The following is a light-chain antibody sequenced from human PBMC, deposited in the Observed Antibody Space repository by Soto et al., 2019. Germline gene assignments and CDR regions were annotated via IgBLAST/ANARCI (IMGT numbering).Light chain of an antibody. Sequence: TLSLSPGERATLSCKDSQSVSTYLAWYQQKPGQAPRLLIYGASNRATGIPARFSGSGSGTDFTLTISSLEPEDSAVYYCLQRSHWITFGGETKVDIK. V-gene: IGKV3-11*01. CDR2: GAS. J-gene: IGKJ4*01. CDR1: QSVSTY. CDR3: LQRSHWIT.